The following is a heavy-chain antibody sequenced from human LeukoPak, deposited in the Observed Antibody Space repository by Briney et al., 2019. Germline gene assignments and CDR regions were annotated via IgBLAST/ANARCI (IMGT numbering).Heavy chain of an antibody. CDR2: ISTAGDT. CDR1: GFTFSNYD. CDR3: ARAIFNWGRYYFDF. D-gene: IGHD7-27*01. Sequence: GGSLRLSCAASGFTFSNYDMHWVRQPTGKGLEWVSGISTAGDTYYPGSVKGRFTIPRENAKNSFYLQMNSLRAGDTAVYYCARAIFNWGRYYFDFWGQGTLVTVSS. V-gene: IGHV3-13*04. J-gene: IGHJ4*02.